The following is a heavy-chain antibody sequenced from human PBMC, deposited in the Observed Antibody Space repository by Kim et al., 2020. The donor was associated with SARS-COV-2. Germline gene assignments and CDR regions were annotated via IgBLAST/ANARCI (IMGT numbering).Heavy chain of an antibody. J-gene: IGHJ4*02. CDR2: IYYSGST. Sequence: SETLSLTCTVSGGSISSSSYYWGWIRQPPGKGLEWIGSIYYSGSTYYNPSLKSRVTISVDTSKNQFSLKLSSVTAADTAVYYCARQGESPDLGYCSGGSCHGFFDYWGQGTLVTVSS. V-gene: IGHV4-39*01. CDR3: ARQGESPDLGYCSGGSCHGFFDY. CDR1: GGSISSSSYY. D-gene: IGHD2-15*01.